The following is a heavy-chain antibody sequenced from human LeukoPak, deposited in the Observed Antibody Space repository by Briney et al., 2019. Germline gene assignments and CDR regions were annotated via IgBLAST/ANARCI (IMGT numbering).Heavy chain of an antibody. D-gene: IGHD2-21*02. J-gene: IGHJ4*02. CDR2: ISAYNDNT. V-gene: IGHV1-18*01. CDR1: GYIFTSYS. CDR3: ARDRVRGWGHFDY. Sequence: ASVKVSCKASGYIFTSYSISWVRQAPGQGLAWMGWISAYNDNTNYAQKLQGRGSMTTDTSTSTAYMELRRLRSDDTAVYYCARDRVRGWGHFDYWGQGTLVTVSS.